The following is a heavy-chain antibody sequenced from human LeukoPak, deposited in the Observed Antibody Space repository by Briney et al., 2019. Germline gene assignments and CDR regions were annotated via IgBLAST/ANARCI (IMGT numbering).Heavy chain of an antibody. V-gene: IGHV1-69*13. D-gene: IGHD4-23*01. CDR3: ARDRTDPLVKDNWFDP. J-gene: IGHJ5*02. CDR1: GGTFSSYA. Sequence: SVKVSCKASGGTFSSYAISWVRQAPGQGLEWMGGIIPIFGTANYAQKFQGRVTITADESTSTAYMELSSLRSEDTALYYCARDRTDPLVKDNWFDPWGQETLVTVSS. CDR2: IIPIFGTA.